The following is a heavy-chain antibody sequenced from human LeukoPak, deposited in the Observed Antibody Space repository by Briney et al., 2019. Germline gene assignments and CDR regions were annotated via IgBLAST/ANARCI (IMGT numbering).Heavy chain of an antibody. J-gene: IGHJ5*02. CDR1: GFTVSSNY. CDR2: IYSGGCT. V-gene: IGHV3-66*01. CDR3: ARAKPGYNWFDP. Sequence: PGGSLSLSCLASGFTVSSNYMSWVRPAPGKGLEWVSVIYSGGCTYYEDSVKGRFTIARDNSKNTLYLQMNSLRAEDTAVYYCARAKPGYNWFDPWGQGTLVTVSS.